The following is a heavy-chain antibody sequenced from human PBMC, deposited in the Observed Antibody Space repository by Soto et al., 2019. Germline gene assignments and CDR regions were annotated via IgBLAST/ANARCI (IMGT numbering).Heavy chain of an antibody. J-gene: IGHJ6*02. CDR1: GFTFVDYA. V-gene: IGHV3-9*01. CDR2: ISRNSHYI. Sequence: TGGSLRLSCAASGFTFVDYARYWVRQGPGKGLEWVSGISRNSHYIGYAASVRDRFTVSRDNAKNSLYLQMNSLRPDDTALYFCAKDRAYTYDPPKNPYNYYDLDVWGQGTTITVS. D-gene: IGHD5-18*01. CDR3: AKDRAYTYDPPKNPYNYYDLDV.